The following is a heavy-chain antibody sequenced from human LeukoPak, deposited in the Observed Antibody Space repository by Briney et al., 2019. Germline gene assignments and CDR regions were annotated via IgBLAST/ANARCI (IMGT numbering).Heavy chain of an antibody. CDR3: ATMWHHHNDSIILRYYYGLDV. J-gene: IGHJ6*02. D-gene: IGHD2/OR15-2a*01. Sequence: GASVKVSCKASGGTFSSYAISWVRQAPGQGLEWMGGIIPIFGTANYAQKFQGRVTITTDESTSTAYMELSSLRSEDTAVYYCATMWHHHNDSIILRYYYGLDVWGQGTTVTVTS. V-gene: IGHV1-69*05. CDR1: GGTFSSYA. CDR2: IIPIFGTA.